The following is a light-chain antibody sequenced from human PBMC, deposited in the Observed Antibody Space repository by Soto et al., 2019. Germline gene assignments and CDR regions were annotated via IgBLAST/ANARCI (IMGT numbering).Light chain of an antibody. CDR3: QQFKDYLWT. CDR2: KAS. J-gene: IGKJ1*01. CDR1: QSISSW. Sequence: DIQMTQSPSTLSASVGDRVTITCRASQSISSWLAWYQQKPGKAPKLLIYKASTLESGVPSRFSGSGSGTEFTLTISSLQPDDFATYYCQQFKDYLWTFGQGTKV. V-gene: IGKV1-5*03.